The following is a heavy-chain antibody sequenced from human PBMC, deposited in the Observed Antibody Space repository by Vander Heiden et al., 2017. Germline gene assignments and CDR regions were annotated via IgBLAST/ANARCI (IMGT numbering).Heavy chain of an antibody. CDR2: INPSGGST. V-gene: IGHV1-46*01. CDR3: ARATSYYDSKAPPDY. Sequence: QVQLVQSGAEVKKPGASVKVSCKASGYTFTSYYMHWVRQAPGQGLEWMGIINPSGGSTSYAQKFQGRVTMTRDTSTSTVYMELSSLRSEDTAVYYCARATSYYDSKAPPDYWGQGTLVTVSS. CDR1: GYTFTSYY. D-gene: IGHD3-22*01. J-gene: IGHJ4*02.